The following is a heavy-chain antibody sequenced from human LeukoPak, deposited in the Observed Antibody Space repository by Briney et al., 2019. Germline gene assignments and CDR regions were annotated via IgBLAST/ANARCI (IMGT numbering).Heavy chain of an antibody. D-gene: IGHD1/OR15-1a*01. CDR1: GYTFTGYY. J-gene: IGHJ4*02. CDR2: ISPNSGGT. V-gene: IGHV1-2*02. CDR3: ARDAPRNIRGIGC. Sequence: GASVKVSCKASGYTFTGYYMHWVRQAPGQGLEWMGCISPNSGGTNYAQKFQGRVTMTRDTSISTAYMELSSLRSDDTAVYYCARDAPRNIRGIGCWGQGTLVSV.